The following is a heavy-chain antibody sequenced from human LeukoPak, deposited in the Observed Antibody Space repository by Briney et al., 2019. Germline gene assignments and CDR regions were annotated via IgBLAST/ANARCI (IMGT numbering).Heavy chain of an antibody. CDR1: GGSFSGYY. J-gene: IGHJ4*02. CDR2: INHSGST. CDR3: AGYLYEGYFDY. Sequence: PSETLSLTCAVYGGSFSGYYWSWIRQPPGKGLEWIGEINHSGSTNYNPSLKSRVTISVDTSKNQFSLKLSSVTAADTAVYYCAGYLYEGYFDYWGQGTLVTVSS. D-gene: IGHD3-16*01. V-gene: IGHV4-34*01.